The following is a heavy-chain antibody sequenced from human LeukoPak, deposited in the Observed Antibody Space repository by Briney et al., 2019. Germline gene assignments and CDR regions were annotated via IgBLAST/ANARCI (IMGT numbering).Heavy chain of an antibody. CDR1: GGSISSYY. Sequence: PSETLSLTCTVSGGSISSYYWSWIRQPPGKGLEWIGYIYYSGSTNYNPSLKSRVTISVDTSKNQFSLKLSSVTAAVTAVYYCARGLGYYYDSSGYYADYWGQGTLVTVSS. V-gene: IGHV4-59*01. D-gene: IGHD3-22*01. CDR3: ARGLGYYYDSSGYYADY. CDR2: IYYSGST. J-gene: IGHJ4*02.